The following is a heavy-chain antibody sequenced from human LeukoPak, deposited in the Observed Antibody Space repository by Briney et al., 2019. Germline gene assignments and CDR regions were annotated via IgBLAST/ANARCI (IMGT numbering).Heavy chain of an antibody. V-gene: IGHV3-74*01. D-gene: IGHD2-15*01. J-gene: IGHJ3*01. CDR1: GFTLSNYW. Sequence: GGSLRLSCAASGFTLSNYWMHWVRQAPGKGLVWVSRINSDGSRTSYADSVKGRFTISRDNAKNSLYLQMNSLRAEDTAFYYCAKDRGSMVVAAASLWGQGTMVTVSS. CDR3: AKDRGSMVVAAASL. CDR2: INSDGSRT.